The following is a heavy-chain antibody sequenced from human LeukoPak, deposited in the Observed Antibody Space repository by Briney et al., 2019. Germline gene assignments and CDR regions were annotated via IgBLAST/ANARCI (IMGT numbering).Heavy chain of an antibody. Sequence: SETLSLTCTVSGYSISSGYYWGWIRQPPGKGLEWIGTIYHSGSTNYNPSLKSRVTISVDTSKNQFSLKLSSVTAADTAVYYRARHMGITMVRSRGNWFDPWGQGTLVTVSS. CDR2: IYHSGST. V-gene: IGHV4-38-2*02. CDR3: ARHMGITMVRSRGNWFDP. D-gene: IGHD3-10*01. CDR1: GYSISSGYY. J-gene: IGHJ5*02.